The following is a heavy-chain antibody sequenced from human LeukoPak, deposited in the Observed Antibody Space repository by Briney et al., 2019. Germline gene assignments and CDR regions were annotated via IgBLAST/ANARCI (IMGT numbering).Heavy chain of an antibody. D-gene: IGHD3-16*02. CDR1: GGTFSSYA. V-gene: IGHV1-69*13. CDR2: IIPIFGTA. CDR3: ARVWGDSVYAFDI. Sequence: ASVKVSCKASGGTFSSYAISWVRQAPGQGLEWMGGIIPIFGTANYAQKFQGRVTITADESTSTAYMELSSLRSEDTAVYYCARVWGDSVYAFDIWGQGTMVTVS. J-gene: IGHJ3*02.